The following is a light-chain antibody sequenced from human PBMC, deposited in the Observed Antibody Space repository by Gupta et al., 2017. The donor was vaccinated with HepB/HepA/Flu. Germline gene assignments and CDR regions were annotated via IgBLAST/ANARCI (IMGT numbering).Light chain of an antibody. V-gene: IGKV1-39*01. CDR1: QTIKNY. Sequence: DIQMTQSPSSLSASVGDRVTMTCRASQTIKNYLNWYQQRPGEAPKLLIYTASSLQGGVPSRFSGSGSGTDFTLTISSLQPEEFATYYCQQTDITPRTFGQGTKV. CDR2: TAS. J-gene: IGKJ1*01. CDR3: QQTDITPRT.